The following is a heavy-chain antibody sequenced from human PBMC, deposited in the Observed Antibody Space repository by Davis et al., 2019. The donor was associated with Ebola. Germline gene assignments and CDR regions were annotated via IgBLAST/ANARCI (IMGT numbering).Heavy chain of an antibody. CDR1: AGTFSSYA. CDR2: LIPILGTT. CDR3: ASAHYDFWSGYPIIPGGMDV. J-gene: IGHJ6*02. D-gene: IGHD3-3*01. V-gene: IGHV1-69*04. Sequence: SVKVSCKASAGTFSSYAISWVRQAPGQGLEWMGRLIPILGTTNYAQKFQGRVTITADKSTSTAYMELSSLRSEDTAVYYCASAHYDFWSGYPIIPGGMDVWGQGTTVTVSS.